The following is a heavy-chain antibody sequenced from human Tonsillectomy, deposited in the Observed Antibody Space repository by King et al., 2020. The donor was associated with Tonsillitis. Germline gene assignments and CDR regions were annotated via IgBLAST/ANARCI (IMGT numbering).Heavy chain of an antibody. D-gene: IGHD6-13*01. CDR2: ISSSSSTI. Sequence: QLVQSGGGLVQPGGSLRLSCAASGFTFSSYSMNWVRQAPGKGLEWVSYISSSSSTIYYADSVKGRFTISRDNAKNSLYLQMNSLRAEDTAVYYCARDHGAFCSWYGSESSGLYFDYWGQGTLVTVSS. CDR1: GFTFSSYS. CDR3: ARDHGAFCSWYGSESSGLYFDY. V-gene: IGHV3-48*01. J-gene: IGHJ4*02.